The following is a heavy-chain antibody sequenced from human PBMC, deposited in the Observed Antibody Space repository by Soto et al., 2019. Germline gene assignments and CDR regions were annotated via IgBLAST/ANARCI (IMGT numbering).Heavy chain of an antibody. CDR1: GFNYNNYT. CDR3: ARDCSGGSCYPGMDV. V-gene: IGHV3-21*01. D-gene: IGHD2-15*01. J-gene: IGHJ6*02. Sequence: PEVWLRRSCSASGFNYNNYTINWVRQAPGKRLKWLSSISSSGYIFSTDSVRGRFTISRDNAKNSVYLQINSLRAEDTAVYFCARDCSGGSCYPGMDVWDQGPNDTLS. CDR2: ISSSGYI.